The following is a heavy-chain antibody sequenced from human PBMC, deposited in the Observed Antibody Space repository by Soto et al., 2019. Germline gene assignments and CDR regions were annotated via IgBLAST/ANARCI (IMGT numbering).Heavy chain of an antibody. CDR3: ARGDDAMLSPTLDY. V-gene: IGHV4-34*01. J-gene: IGHJ4*02. Sequence: SETLSLTCAVHGDSFSGYFWTWIRQPPGKGLEWIAEITEGGTTNYSPSLKSRVSIAVDSSKRQFSLTLSSVTAADTAMYYCARGDDAMLSPTLDYWREGSLVTVDS. CDR2: ITEGGTT. CDR1: GDSFSGYF. D-gene: IGHD1-1*01.